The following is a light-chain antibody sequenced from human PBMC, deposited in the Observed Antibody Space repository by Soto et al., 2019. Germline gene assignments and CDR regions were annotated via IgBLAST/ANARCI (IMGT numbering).Light chain of an antibody. J-gene: IGKJ2*01. CDR2: GAS. CDR3: RQYGSSPPT. CDR1: QSISSKS. Sequence: LTQSPGTLSLSPGERATLSCRASQSISSKSLAWYQQKLGQAPRLLIYGASSRATGIPDRFSGSGSGTDFTLTVSRLEPEDFAVFYCRQYGSSPPTFGQGTILEFK. V-gene: IGKV3-20*01.